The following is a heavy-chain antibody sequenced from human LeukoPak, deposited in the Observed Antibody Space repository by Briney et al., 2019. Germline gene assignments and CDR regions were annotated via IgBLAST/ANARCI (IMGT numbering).Heavy chain of an antibody. CDR2: TYYRSKWYN. CDR3: ATTVETGDAFDI. CDR1: GDSVSSNGAA. J-gene: IGHJ3*02. Sequence: SQTLSLTCAISGDSVSSNGAAWSWIRLSPSRGLEWLGRTYYRSKWYNDYAVSVRSRITINPDTSKNLFSLQLNSVTPEDTAEYYCATTVETGDAFDIWGPGTMVTVSS. V-gene: IGHV6-1*01. D-gene: IGHD1-1*01.